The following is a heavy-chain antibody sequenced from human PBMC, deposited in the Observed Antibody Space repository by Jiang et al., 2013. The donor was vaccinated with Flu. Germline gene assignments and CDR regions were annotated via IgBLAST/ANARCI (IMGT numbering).Heavy chain of an antibody. CDR3: ARDKRRSGSYMSWAFDI. CDR1: GYTFTAYG. V-gene: IGHV1-18*01. Sequence: SGAEVKKPGASVKVSCKASGYTFTAYGITWVRQAPGQGPEWMGWISTYNGYTNYAQKLQGRVTMTTDTSTSTAYMELRSLRSDDTAMYYCARDKRRSGSYMSWAFDIWGQGTMVTVSS. J-gene: IGHJ3*02. D-gene: IGHD3-10*01. CDR2: ISTYNGYT.